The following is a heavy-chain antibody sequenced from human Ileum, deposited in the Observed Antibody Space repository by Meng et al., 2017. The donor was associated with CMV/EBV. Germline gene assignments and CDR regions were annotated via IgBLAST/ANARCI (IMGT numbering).Heavy chain of an antibody. CDR2: IRSRPDSNAT. CDR3: ATWREPTFFDP. J-gene: IGHJ5*02. D-gene: IGHD1-14*01. Sequence: GESLKISCVASGLTFSATDMHWVRQASGKGLEWVGRIRSRPDSNATAYSASVTGRFIISRDDSKNTAYLQMNSLKTEDTAVYYCATWREPTFFDPWGQGTLITVSS. CDR1: GLTFSATD. V-gene: IGHV3-73*01.